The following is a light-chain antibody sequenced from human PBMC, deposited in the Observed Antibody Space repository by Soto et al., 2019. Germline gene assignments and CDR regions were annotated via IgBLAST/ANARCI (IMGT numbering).Light chain of an antibody. CDR2: GAS. CDR1: QSVSSSY. V-gene: IGKV3-20*01. CDR3: HQYGSSPGT. Sequence: EIELTQSPGTLSLSPGERATLSCRASQSVSSSYLAWYQQKPGQAPRLLIYGASSRATGIPDRFSGSGSGTAFTLTISRLVPEDFAVYYCHQYGSSPGTFGQGTKVEIK. J-gene: IGKJ1*01.